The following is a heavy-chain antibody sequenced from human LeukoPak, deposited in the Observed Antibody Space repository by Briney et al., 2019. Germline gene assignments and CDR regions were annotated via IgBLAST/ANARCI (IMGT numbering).Heavy chain of an antibody. V-gene: IGHV3-23*01. D-gene: IGHD3-10*01. J-gene: IGHJ5*02. CDR1: GFTFSSYA. Sequence: GGSLRLSCAASGFTFSSYAMSWVRQAPGKGLEWVSAISGSGGSTYYADSVKGRFTISRDNSKNTLYLQMNSLRAEDTAVYYCAKVAYGSGSYNPPSWFDPWGQGTLVTVSS. CDR2: ISGSGGST. CDR3: AKVAYGSGSYNPPSWFDP.